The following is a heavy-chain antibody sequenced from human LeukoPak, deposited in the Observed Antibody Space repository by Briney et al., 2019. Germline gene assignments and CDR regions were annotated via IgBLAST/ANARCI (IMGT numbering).Heavy chain of an antibody. J-gene: IGHJ4*02. V-gene: IGHV3-15*01. CDR2: IKTKSEGGTT. CDR1: GFTFSNTW. CDR3: AADLDAYNTLDS. Sequence: GGSLRLSCVGSGFTFSNTWMNWVRRAPGKGLEWVGRIKTKSEGGTTHYAAHVKGRFTISRDDSRKTIFLQMNSLKIEDTAIYFCAADLDAYNTLDSWGQGALVTVSS. D-gene: IGHD5-24*01.